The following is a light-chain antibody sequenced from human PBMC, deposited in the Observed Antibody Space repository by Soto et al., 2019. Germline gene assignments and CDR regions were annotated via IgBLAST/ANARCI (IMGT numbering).Light chain of an antibody. CDR2: DVN. CDR3: SSKARSGTWV. J-gene: IGLJ3*02. Sequence: QSALTQPASVSGSPGQSIIISCSGISSDIGDYKFVSWYQQHPGKAPKVILYDVNNRPSGVSFRFSGSKSGDTASLIISGLQTEDEADYFCSSKARSGTWVFGGGTKVTVL. CDR1: SSDIGDYKF. V-gene: IGLV2-14*03.